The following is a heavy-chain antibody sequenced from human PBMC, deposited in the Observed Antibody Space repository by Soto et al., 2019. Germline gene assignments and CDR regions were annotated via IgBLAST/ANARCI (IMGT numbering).Heavy chain of an antibody. V-gene: IGHV3-30-3*01. CDR1: GFTFSSYA. J-gene: IGHJ6*02. Sequence: QVQLVESGGGVVQPGRSLRLSCAASGFTFSSYAMHWVRQAPGKGLEWVAVISYDGSNKYYADSVKGRFTISRDNSKNTLYLQMNSLRAEDTVVYYCARDPLGQLERRYGMDVWGQGTTVTVSS. CDR2: ISYDGSNK. D-gene: IGHD1-1*01. CDR3: ARDPLGQLERRYGMDV.